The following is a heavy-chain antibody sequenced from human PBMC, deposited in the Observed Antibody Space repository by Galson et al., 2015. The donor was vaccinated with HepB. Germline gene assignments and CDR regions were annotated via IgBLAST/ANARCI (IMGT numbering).Heavy chain of an antibody. V-gene: IGHV3-23*01. CDR1: GFTFSSYA. CDR3: ARKRGYSGYDYGYFQH. CDR2: ISGSGGST. J-gene: IGHJ1*01. D-gene: IGHD5-12*01. Sequence: SLRLSCAASGFTFSSYAMSWVRQAPGKGLEWVSAISGSGGSTYYADSVKGRFTISRDNSKNTLYLQMNSLRAEDTAVYYCARKRGYSGYDYGYFQHWGQGTLVTVSS.